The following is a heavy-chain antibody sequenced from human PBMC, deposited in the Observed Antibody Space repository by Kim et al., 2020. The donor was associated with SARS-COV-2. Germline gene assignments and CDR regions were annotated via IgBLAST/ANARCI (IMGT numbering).Heavy chain of an antibody. J-gene: IGHJ6*02. CDR3: ARARSEGYSSSWFYGMDV. D-gene: IGHD6-13*01. Sequence: KGRFTISRHNSKNTLYLQMTSRRAEDTAVYYCARARSEGYSSSWFYGMDVWGQGTTVTVSS. V-gene: IGHV3-53*04.